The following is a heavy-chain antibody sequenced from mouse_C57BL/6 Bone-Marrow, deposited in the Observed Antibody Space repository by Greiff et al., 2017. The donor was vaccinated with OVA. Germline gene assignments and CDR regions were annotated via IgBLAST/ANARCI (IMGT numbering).Heavy chain of an antibody. Sequence: QVQLQQPGAELVKPGASVKLSCKASGYTFTSYWMHWVKQRPGRGLEWIGRIDPNSGGTTYNEKFKSKATLTVDKPSSTAYMQLSILTSEDSAVYYCARSYYGSSYHYYAMDYWGQGTSVTVSS. D-gene: IGHD1-1*01. J-gene: IGHJ4*01. CDR1: GYTFTSYW. V-gene: IGHV1-72*01. CDR2: IDPNSGGT. CDR3: ARSYYGSSYHYYAMDY.